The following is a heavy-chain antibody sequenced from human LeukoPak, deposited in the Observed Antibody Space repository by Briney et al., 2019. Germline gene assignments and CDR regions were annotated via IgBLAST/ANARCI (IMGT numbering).Heavy chain of an antibody. CDR3: STYSYGVGNDFDI. D-gene: IGHD5-18*01. V-gene: IGHV3-74*01. Sequence: PGGSLRLSCVAPGYTSRASRMHCVRAAPGKGLMWVSHLNLDGTLEGYADSVKGRFTVSRDNAKNTVYLETNSLRAEDTAVYRCSTYSYGVGNDFDIWGQGTAVTVSS. J-gene: IGHJ3*02. CDR2: LNLDGTLE. CDR1: GYTSRASR.